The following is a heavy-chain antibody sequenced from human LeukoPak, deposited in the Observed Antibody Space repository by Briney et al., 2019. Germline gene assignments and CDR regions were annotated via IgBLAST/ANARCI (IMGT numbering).Heavy chain of an antibody. D-gene: IGHD2-15*01. J-gene: IGHJ3*02. CDR3: ARGSYCSGGACSPVGAFDI. V-gene: IGHV3-13*01. CDR1: GFTFSSYD. Sequence: PGGSLRLSCAASGFTFSSYDMHWVRQAPGKGLEWVSGIGTAGDTYYPGSIKGRFTFSRENAKNSLFLQMNGLRVGDTAVYYCARGSYCSGGACSPVGAFDIWGQGTVVTVSS. CDR2: IGTAGDT.